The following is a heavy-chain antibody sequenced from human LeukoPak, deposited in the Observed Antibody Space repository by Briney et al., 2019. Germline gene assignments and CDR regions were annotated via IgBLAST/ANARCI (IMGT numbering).Heavy chain of an antibody. V-gene: IGHV1-2*02. CDR2: INPNSGGT. J-gene: IGHJ4*02. D-gene: IGHD3-22*01. CDR1: GYTFTSYD. CDR3: ARVFHYDSSGYYYDY. Sequence: ASVKVSCKASGYTFTSYDINWVRQATGQGLEWMGWINPNSGGTNYAQKFQGRVTMTRDTSISTAYMELSRLRSDDTAVYYCARVFHYDSSGYYYDYWGQGTLVTVSS.